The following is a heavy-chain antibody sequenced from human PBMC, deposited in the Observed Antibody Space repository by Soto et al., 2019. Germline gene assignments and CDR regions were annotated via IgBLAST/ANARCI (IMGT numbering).Heavy chain of an antibody. V-gene: IGHV3-23*01. CDR3: VRRLTGVGKLYLDP. CDR2: IGASFAT. CDR1: GFTFNDFA. Sequence: EVQLLESGGGLVQPGGSLRLSCTGSGFTFNDFAMTWVRQAPGKGLEWVSSIGASFATYYADSVRGRFTISRDNSNNALYLQMNSLRAEDTALYDCVRRLTGVGKLYLDPWGQGTLVTVSS. J-gene: IGHJ5*02. D-gene: IGHD3-16*01.